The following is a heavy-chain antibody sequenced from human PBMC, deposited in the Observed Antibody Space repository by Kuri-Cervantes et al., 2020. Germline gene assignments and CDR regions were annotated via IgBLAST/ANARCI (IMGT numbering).Heavy chain of an antibody. V-gene: IGHV3-23*03. CDR1: GFTFSSYA. CDR2: IYSGGST. CDR3: AKQRWLQLCDY. D-gene: IGHD5-24*01. Sequence: GGSLRLSCAASGFTFSSYAMSWVRQAPGKGLEWVSIIYSGGSTFYADSVKGRFTISRDNSKNTLYLQMNSLRAEDTAVYYCAKQRWLQLCDYWGQGTLVTVSS. J-gene: IGHJ4*02.